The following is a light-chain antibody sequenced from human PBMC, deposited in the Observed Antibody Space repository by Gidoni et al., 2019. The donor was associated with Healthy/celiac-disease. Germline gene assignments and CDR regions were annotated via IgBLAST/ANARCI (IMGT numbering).Light chain of an antibody. CDR2: DAS. J-gene: IGKJ4*01. V-gene: IGKV3-11*01. CDR1: QSVSSY. CDR3: QQRSNWPLT. Sequence: EFVLTHSPATLSLSPGERATLSCRASQSVSSYLAWYQQKPGQAPRLLIYDASNRATGIPARFSGSGSGTDFTLTISSLEPEDFAVYYCQQRSNWPLTFGGGTKVEIK.